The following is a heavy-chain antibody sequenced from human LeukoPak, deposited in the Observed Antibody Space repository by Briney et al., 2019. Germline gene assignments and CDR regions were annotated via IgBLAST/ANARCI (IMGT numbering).Heavy chain of an antibody. J-gene: IGHJ3*02. CDR3: AKDRCSSSTCREAFEI. Sequence: GGSLRLSCAVSGFTFSRYGMHWIRQAPGKGMEWVAFIWYDGKNDQEYAESVKGRFTISRDNSKSTLYLQMNSLRTEDTAMYYCAKDRCSSSTCREAFEIWGQGTLVTVSS. CDR2: IWYDGKNDQ. CDR1: GFTFSRYG. D-gene: IGHD2-2*01. V-gene: IGHV3-30*02.